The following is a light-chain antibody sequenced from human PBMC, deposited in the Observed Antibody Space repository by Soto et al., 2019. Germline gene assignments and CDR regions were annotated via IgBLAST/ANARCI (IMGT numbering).Light chain of an antibody. CDR3: QSRT. CDR1: QSVRSW. J-gene: IGKJ1*01. Sequence: DIQMTQSPSTLSASLGSRVTITCRASQSVRSWLAWYQQKPGKAPKLLIYDASSLESGVPSRFSGSGSGKEFTLTISSLQPDVFATYYCQSRTFGQGTKVDIK. CDR2: DAS. V-gene: IGKV1-5*01.